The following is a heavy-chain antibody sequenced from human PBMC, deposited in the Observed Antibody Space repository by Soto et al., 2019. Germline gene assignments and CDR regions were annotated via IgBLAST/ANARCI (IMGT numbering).Heavy chain of an antibody. CDR3: ARRAVVAVTGSLDNWLDP. V-gene: IGHV4-59*01. CDR1: GGSITSYN. CDR2: VYNSGST. J-gene: IGHJ5*02. D-gene: IGHD2-21*01. Sequence: QVQLQESGPGLVKPSETLSLTCTVSGGSITSYNWNWLRQPPGKALEWIGYVYNSGSTNYNPSLKRRVTLPGDTSKNHSSLKVNSVTAADTAVYYCARRAVVAVTGSLDNWLDPWGQGILVTVSS.